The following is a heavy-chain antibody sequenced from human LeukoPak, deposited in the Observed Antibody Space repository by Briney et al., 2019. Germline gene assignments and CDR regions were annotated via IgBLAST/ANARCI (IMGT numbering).Heavy chain of an antibody. CDR3: ARIRDNHYLEY. J-gene: IGHJ4*02. Sequence: GGSLRLSCAASGFTFSTYWMHWVRQAPGKGLVWLSCINPDGSRSTYAGSVRGRFTISRDSAKNTLYLQMNSLRDEDTAMYYCARIRDNHYLEYWGQGTLVTVSS. CDR1: GFTFSTYW. D-gene: IGHD2-21*01. V-gene: IGHV3-74*03. CDR2: INPDGSRS.